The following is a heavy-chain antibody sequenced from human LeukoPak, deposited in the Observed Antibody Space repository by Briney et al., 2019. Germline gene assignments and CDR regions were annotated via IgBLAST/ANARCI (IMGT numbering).Heavy chain of an antibody. Sequence: SETLSLTCTVSGGSISSGSYYWSWIRQPAGKGLEWIGRIYTSGSTNYNPSLKSRVTISVDTSKNQFSLKLSSVTAADTAVYYCAREPDPWGQGTQVTVSS. CDR3: AREPDP. CDR2: IYTSGST. V-gene: IGHV4-61*02. CDR1: GGSISSGSYY. J-gene: IGHJ5*02.